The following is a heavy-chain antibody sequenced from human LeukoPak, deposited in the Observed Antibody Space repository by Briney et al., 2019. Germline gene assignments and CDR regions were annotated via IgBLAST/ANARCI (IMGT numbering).Heavy chain of an antibody. CDR2: IIHSGST. J-gene: IGHJ6*03. V-gene: IGHV4-34*12. D-gene: IGHD6-6*01. CDR3: ERDWVVEARPGYMDV. Sequence: SEGLSLTCAVYGGSFTGCYWSWIRQPPRRGLEWIGEIIHSGSTNYNTSLKSRVTISVDTYKNQFYLQLSSVTAADTAVYFCERDWVVEARPGYMDVWRKGTTVTLYS. CDR1: GGSFTGCY.